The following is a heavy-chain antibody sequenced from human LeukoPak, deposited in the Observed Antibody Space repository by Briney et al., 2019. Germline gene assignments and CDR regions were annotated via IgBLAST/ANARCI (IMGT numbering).Heavy chain of an antibody. J-gene: IGHJ4*02. CDR1: GFTFSSYG. Sequence: GGSLRLSCAASGFTFSSYGMNWVRQAPGKGLEWVSSISSSSSYIYYADSVKGRFTISRDNAKNSLYLQMNSLRAEDTAVYYCAKAPYGSGSYIPLDYWGQGTLVTVS. CDR3: AKAPYGSGSYIPLDY. CDR2: ISSSSSYI. V-gene: IGHV3-21*01. D-gene: IGHD3-10*01.